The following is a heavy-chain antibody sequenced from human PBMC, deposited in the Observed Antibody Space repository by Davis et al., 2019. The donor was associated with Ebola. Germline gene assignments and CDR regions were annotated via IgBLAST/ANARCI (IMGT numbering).Heavy chain of an antibody. V-gene: IGHV4-59*01. Sequence: MPSETLSLTCSVSGGSTTSSYWSWIRQHPGKGLEWIGYIFYSGSTNYNPSLKSRVTISVDTYKNLFSLRLSSVTAADTAVYYCARTPVDYYFDYWRQGTLISVPS. CDR2: IFYSGST. CDR1: GGSTTSSY. CDR3: ARTPVDYYFDY. D-gene: IGHD3-9*01. J-gene: IGHJ4*02.